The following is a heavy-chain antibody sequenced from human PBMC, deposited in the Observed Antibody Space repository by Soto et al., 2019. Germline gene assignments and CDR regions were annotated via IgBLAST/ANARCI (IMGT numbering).Heavy chain of an antibody. CDR2: IYYRGST. CDR1: GGSISGYY. Sequence: PSDTLSLTCNVSGGSISGYYWSWIRQSPGKGLEYIGYIYYRGSTNYNSSLKSRVTMSVDTSRNQFSLKMNSVTAADTAVYYCARTPLYSNNHRHYYGMDVWGQGTTVTGSS. D-gene: IGHD6-13*01. CDR3: ARTPLYSNNHRHYYGMDV. V-gene: IGHV4-59*12. J-gene: IGHJ6*02.